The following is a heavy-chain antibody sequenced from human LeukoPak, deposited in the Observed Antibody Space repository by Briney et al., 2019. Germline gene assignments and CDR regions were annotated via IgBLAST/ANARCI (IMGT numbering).Heavy chain of an antibody. V-gene: IGHV3-23*01. CDR2: ISGSGGST. CDR3: AKVGGYGLPPKYYFDY. D-gene: IGHD5-18*01. Sequence: GGSLRLSCAASGFAFSRFAMGWVRQAPGEGLEWVSAISGSGGSTYYADSVKGRFTISRDNSKNTLYLQMNSLRAEDTAVYYCAKVGGYGLPPKYYFDYWGQGTLVTVSS. J-gene: IGHJ4*02. CDR1: GFAFSRFA.